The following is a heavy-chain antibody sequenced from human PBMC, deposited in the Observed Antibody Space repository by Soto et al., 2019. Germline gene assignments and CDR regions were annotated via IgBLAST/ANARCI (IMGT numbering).Heavy chain of an antibody. CDR2: MNPNTGNS. J-gene: IGHJ4*02. V-gene: IGHV1-8*01. Sequence: ASVKVSCKASGYTFTSYDIYWVRQATGQGLEWMGWMNPNTGNSGYAQKLQGRVNMTSDTSISTAHMELSSLRSEDTAVYYCARRAETNGWNGFGADKYYFDFWGQGTLVTVSS. CDR1: GYTFTSYD. CDR3: ARRAETNGWNGFGADKYYFDF. D-gene: IGHD1-1*01.